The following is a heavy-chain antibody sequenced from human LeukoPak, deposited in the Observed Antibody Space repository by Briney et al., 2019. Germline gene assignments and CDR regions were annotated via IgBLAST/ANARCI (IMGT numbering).Heavy chain of an antibody. CDR3: ARVRRITGTTDFDY. D-gene: IGHD1-20*01. J-gene: IGHJ4*02. V-gene: IGHV4-39*07. CDR2: INHSGST. Sequence: SETLSLTCTVSGGSISSSSYYWGWIRQPPGKGLEWIGEINHSGSTNYNPSLKSRVTISVDTSKNQFSLKLSSVTAADTAVYYCARVRRITGTTDFDYWGQGTLVTVSS. CDR1: GGSISSSSYY.